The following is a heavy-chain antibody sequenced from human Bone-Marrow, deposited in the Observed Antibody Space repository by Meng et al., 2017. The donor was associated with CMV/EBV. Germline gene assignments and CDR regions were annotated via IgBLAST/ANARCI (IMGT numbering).Heavy chain of an antibody. Sequence: GGPLRLSCAASGFTFSSYAMHWVRQAPGKGLEWVTVISYDGNTKYHADSLKGRFTISRDNSKNTLYLQMNSLRVEDTAVYYCARARYLEWLSPHAFDIWGQGTMVTVSS. CDR2: ISYDGNTK. V-gene: IGHV3-30*04. CDR1: GFTFSSYA. J-gene: IGHJ3*02. CDR3: ARARYLEWLSPHAFDI. D-gene: IGHD3-3*01.